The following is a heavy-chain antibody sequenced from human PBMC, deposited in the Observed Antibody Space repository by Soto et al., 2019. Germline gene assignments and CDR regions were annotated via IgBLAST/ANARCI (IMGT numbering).Heavy chain of an antibody. V-gene: IGHV1-3*01. D-gene: IGHD2-2*01. CDR3: ARYIVVVPAAIPGHYFDY. J-gene: IGHJ4*02. CDR2: INAGNGNT. Sequence: QVQLVQSGDEAKKPGASVKVSCKASGYTFTSYAMHWVRQAPGQRLDWMGWINAGNGNTKYSQKFQGRVTITRDTSASTAYMELSSLRSEDTAVYYCARYIVVVPAAIPGHYFDYWGQGTLVTVSS. CDR1: GYTFTSYA.